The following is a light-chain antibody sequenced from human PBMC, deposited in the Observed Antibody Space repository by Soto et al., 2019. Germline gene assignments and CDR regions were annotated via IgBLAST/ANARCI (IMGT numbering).Light chain of an antibody. J-gene: IGKJ2*01. CDR1: QSLAYIDGNTY. CDR2: YVS. Sequence: EVVMTQSPLSLPVTLGQPASISCRSSQSLAYIDGNTYLTWFHQRPGQSPRRLIYYVSNRDSGVPDRFSGIGSCTDFTLKISRVEAEDAGIYYCMQSTHWPPYTFGQGTKLEIK. V-gene: IGKV2-30*01. CDR3: MQSTHWPPYT.